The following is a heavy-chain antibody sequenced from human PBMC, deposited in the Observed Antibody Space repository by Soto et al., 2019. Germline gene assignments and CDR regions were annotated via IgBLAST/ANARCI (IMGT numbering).Heavy chain of an antibody. Sequence: GGSLRLSCAASGFTFSSYGMHWVRQAPGKGLEWVAVISYDGSNKYYADSVKGRFTISRDNSKNTLYLQMNSLRAEDTAVYYCAKGFMEWLPGFDWGQGTLVTVSS. D-gene: IGHD3-3*01. V-gene: IGHV3-30*18. CDR1: GFTFSSYG. CDR3: AKGFMEWLPGFD. CDR2: ISYDGSNK. J-gene: IGHJ4*02.